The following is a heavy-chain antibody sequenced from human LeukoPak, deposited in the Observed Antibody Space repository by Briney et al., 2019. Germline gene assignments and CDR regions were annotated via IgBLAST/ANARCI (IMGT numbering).Heavy chain of an antibody. J-gene: IGHJ4*02. D-gene: IGHD1-7*01. CDR3: ARWDIRGTAHQLDY. Sequence: GGSLRLSCAASGFTLSGHWMTWVRQAPGRGLEWVANINQDGSAKYYVDSVKGRFTISRDNAKNSMYLQMNSLRAEDTAVYYCARWDIRGTAHQLDYWGQGTLVTVSS. CDR2: INQDGSAK. CDR1: GFTLSGHW. V-gene: IGHV3-7*01.